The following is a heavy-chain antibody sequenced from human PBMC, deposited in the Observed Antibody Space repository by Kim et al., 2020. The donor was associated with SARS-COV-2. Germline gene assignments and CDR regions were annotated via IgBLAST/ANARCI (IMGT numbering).Heavy chain of an antibody. D-gene: IGHD6-19*01. CDR1: GGSISSSSYY. J-gene: IGHJ4*02. Sequence: SETLSLTCTVSGGSISSSSYYWGWIRQPPGKGLEWIGSIYYSGSTYYNPSLKSRVTISVDTSKNQFSLKLSSVTAADTAVYYCARHREYSSGWSDYWGQGTLVTVSS. CDR2: IYYSGST. V-gene: IGHV4-39*01. CDR3: ARHREYSSGWSDY.